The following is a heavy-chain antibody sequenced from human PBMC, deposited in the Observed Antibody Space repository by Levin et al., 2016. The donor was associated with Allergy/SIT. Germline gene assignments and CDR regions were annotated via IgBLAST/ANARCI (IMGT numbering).Heavy chain of an antibody. D-gene: IGHD3-22*01. V-gene: IGHV3-11*06. CDR2: ISSSSSYT. CDR3: AREGIFYDSSGYSGYYYYGMDV. Sequence: GESLKISCAASGFTFSDYYMSWIRQAPGKGLEWVSYISSSSSYTNYADSVKGRFTISRDNAKNSLYLQMNSLRAEDTAVYYCAREGIFYDSSGYSGYYYYGMDVWGQGTTVTVSS. J-gene: IGHJ6*02. CDR1: GFTFSDYY.